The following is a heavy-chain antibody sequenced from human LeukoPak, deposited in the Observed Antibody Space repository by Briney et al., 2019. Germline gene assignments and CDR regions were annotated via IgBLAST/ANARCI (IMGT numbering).Heavy chain of an antibody. D-gene: IGHD1-7*01. CDR1: GQSITSFR. CDR3: ARAPVAGTYHYFDY. CDR2: IFEDGST. Sequence: PSETLSLTCSVSGQSITSFRWSWIRQSAAKGLEWMGRIFEDGSTTYNPSLRGRVSVSADTSNNQVSLKLKFVTAADTAVYYCARAPVAGTYHYFDYWGQGTLVTVSS. J-gene: IGHJ4*02. V-gene: IGHV4-4*07.